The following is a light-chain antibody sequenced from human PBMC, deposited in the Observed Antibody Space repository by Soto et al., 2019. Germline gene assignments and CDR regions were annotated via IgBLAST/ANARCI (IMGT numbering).Light chain of an antibody. CDR1: QGIANH. Sequence: IRMTQSPSSLPASVGDRVNITCRASQGIANHLAWYQQQPGKVPRLLIDAASTLQSGVPSRFSGSGSKREFTLTITNLQPEDVATYYCQKYDGVPLTFGGGTKVDIK. J-gene: IGKJ4*01. CDR2: AAS. CDR3: QKYDGVPLT. V-gene: IGKV1-27*01.